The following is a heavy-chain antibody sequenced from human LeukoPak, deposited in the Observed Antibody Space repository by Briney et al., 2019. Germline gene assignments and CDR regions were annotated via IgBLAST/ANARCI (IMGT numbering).Heavy chain of an antibody. CDR2: INLDGSQK. Sequence: ETLSLTCTVSGGSISSANYYWNWIRQAPGKGPEWVANINLDGSQKYYVDSVKGRFTISRDNAENSLYLQMNSLRAEDTALYYCARKRPNYFDYWGQGTLVTVSS. V-gene: IGHV3-7*01. J-gene: IGHJ4*02. CDR1: GGSISSANYY. CDR3: ARKRPNYFDY.